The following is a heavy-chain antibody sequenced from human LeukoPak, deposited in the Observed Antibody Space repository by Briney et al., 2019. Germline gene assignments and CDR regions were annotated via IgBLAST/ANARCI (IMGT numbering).Heavy chain of an antibody. D-gene: IGHD3-22*01. J-gene: IGHJ4*02. CDR1: GGTFSSYA. Sequence: ASVKVSCKASGGTFSSYAISWVRQAPGQGLEWMGRIIPIFGTANYAQKFQGRVTITTDESTSTAYMELSSLRSEDTAVYYCATSPYYYDSSGYYSNPYYFDYWGQGILVTVSS. V-gene: IGHV1-69*05. CDR2: IIPIFGTA. CDR3: ATSPYYYDSSGYYSNPYYFDY.